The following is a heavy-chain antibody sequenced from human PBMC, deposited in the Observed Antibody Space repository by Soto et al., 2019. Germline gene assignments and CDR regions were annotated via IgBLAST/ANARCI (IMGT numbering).Heavy chain of an antibody. D-gene: IGHD6-13*01. CDR3: AKDLALPRLAAVGSFDY. CDR1: GFTFSSYG. CDR2: ISYDGSNK. J-gene: IGHJ4*02. Sequence: QVQLVESGGGVVQPGRSLRLSCAASGFTFSSYGMHWVRQAPGKGLEWVAVISYDGSNKFYTDSVKGRFIISRDNSKNTLYLQMNSLRDEDTAVHYCAKDLALPRLAAVGSFDYWGQGTLVTVSS. V-gene: IGHV3-30*18.